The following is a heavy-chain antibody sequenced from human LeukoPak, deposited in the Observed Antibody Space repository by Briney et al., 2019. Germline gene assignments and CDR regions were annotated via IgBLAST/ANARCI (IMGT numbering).Heavy chain of an antibody. Sequence: GASVKDSCKASGYTFTSYAMHWVRPAPGQRLEWMGWINAGNGNTKYSQKFQGRVTITRDTSASTAYMELSSLRSEDTAVYYCARVGAAGTRFDFDYWGQGTLVTVSS. J-gene: IGHJ4*02. CDR3: ARVGAAGTRFDFDY. CDR2: INAGNGNT. D-gene: IGHD6-13*01. CDR1: GYTFTSYA. V-gene: IGHV1-3*01.